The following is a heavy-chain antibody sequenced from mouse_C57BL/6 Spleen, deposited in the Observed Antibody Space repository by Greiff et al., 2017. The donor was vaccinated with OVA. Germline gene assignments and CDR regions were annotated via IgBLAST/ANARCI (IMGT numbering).Heavy chain of an antibody. Sequence: QVQLQQPGAELVKPGASVKLSCKASGYTFTSYWMQWVKQRPGQGLEWIGEIDPSDSYTNYNQKFKGKATLTVDTSSSTAYMQLSSLTSEDSAVYYCARDYYGYGYWGQGTSVTVSS. CDR1: GYTFTSYW. V-gene: IGHV1-50*01. J-gene: IGHJ4*01. D-gene: IGHD2-2*01. CDR3: ARDYYGYGY. CDR2: IDPSDSYT.